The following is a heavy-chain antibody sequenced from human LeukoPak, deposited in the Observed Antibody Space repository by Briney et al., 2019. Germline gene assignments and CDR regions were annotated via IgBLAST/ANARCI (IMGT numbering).Heavy chain of an antibody. J-gene: IGHJ4*02. CDR2: VSSSSSYT. CDR3: AAGTAADY. CDR1: GIPSSDFY. D-gene: IGHD6-13*01. Sequence: PGGSLRLSCVVSGIPSSDFYMNWIRQAPGKGLEWISYVSSSSSYTDYAESVKGRFTISRDNAKSALYLEMSDLRVEDTAVYYCAAGTAADYWGQGTLVIVSS. V-gene: IGHV3-11*03.